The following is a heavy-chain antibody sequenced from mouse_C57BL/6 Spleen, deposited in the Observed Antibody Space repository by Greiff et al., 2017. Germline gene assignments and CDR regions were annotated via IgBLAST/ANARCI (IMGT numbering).Heavy chain of an antibody. J-gene: IGHJ1*03. CDR2: IDPSDSYT. D-gene: IGHD1-1*01. CDR1: GYTFTSYW. Sequence: QVQLQQPGAELVMPGASVKLSCKASGYTFTSYWMHWVKQRPGQGLEWIGEIDPSDSYTNYNQKFKGKSTLTVDKSSSTAYMQLSSLTSEDSAVYYGSRDDYGSSYWYFAVWGTGTTVTVSS. V-gene: IGHV1-69*01. CDR3: SRDDYGSSYWYFAV.